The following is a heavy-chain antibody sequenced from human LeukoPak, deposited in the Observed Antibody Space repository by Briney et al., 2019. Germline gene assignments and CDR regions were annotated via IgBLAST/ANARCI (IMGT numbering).Heavy chain of an antibody. V-gene: IGHV5-51*01. CDR2: IYPGDSDT. CDR1: GYSFTNYW. CDR3: ARKLTYGGNSAYDY. Sequence: GESLKISCKGSGYSFTNYWIGWVRQTPGRGLEWMGIIYPGDSDTRYSPSFQGQVTISADKSISTAYLQWSSLKASDTAMYYCARKLTYGGNSAYDYWGQGTLVTVTS. J-gene: IGHJ4*02. D-gene: IGHD4-23*01.